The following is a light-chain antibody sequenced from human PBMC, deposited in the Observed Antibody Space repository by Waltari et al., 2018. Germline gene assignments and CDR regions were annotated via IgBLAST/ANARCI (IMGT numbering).Light chain of an antibody. V-gene: IGLV2-8*01. CDR2: DVS. Sequence: QSALTQPPSASGSPGQSVTISCTGTNSDVGGYNYVSWYQQHPGKAPQLMIYDVSERPSGVPDRFSGSKSGNTASLTVSGLQAEDEADYYCSSYAGSNNLYVFGTGTKVTVL. CDR1: NSDVGGYNY. J-gene: IGLJ1*01. CDR3: SSYAGSNNLYV.